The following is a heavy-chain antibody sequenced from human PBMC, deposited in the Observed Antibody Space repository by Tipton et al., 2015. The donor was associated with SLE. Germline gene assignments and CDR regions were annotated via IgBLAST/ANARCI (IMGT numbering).Heavy chain of an antibody. Sequence: SLRLSCSASGFTFISYAMSWVRQAPGKGPEWVALISYDGSNKYYADSVKGRFTISRDNSKNTLYLQMNSLRAEDTAVYYCARVPDYYDSTGSFDYWGQGTLVTVSS. J-gene: IGHJ4*02. D-gene: IGHD3-22*01. CDR1: GFTFISYA. CDR3: ARVPDYYDSTGSFDY. V-gene: IGHV3-30-3*01. CDR2: ISYDGSNK.